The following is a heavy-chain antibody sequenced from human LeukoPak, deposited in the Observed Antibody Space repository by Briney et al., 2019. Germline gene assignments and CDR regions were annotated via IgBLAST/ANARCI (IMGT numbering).Heavy chain of an antibody. CDR3: AKEISITIFGVSTANDY. CDR2: ISGSGGST. CDR1: GFTFSSYA. D-gene: IGHD3-3*01. V-gene: IGHV3-23*01. Sequence: PGGSLRLSCAASGFTFSSYAMSWVRQAPGKGLEWVSAISGSGGSTNYADSVKGRFTISRDNSKNTLYLQMNSLRAEDTAVYYCAKEISITIFGVSTANDYWGQGTLVTVSS. J-gene: IGHJ4*02.